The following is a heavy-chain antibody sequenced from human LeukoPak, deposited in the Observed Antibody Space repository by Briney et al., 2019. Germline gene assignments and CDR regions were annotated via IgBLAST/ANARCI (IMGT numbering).Heavy chain of an antibody. CDR2: IILIFGTT. Sequence: GASVKVSCKASGGTFSSYAISWVRQAPGQGLEWMGGIILIFGTTNYAQEFQGRVTITADESTSTAYMELSSLRSEDTAVYYCARLDFPPGAADDAFDIWGQGTMVTVSS. D-gene: IGHD3/OR15-3a*01. CDR3: ARLDFPPGAADDAFDI. V-gene: IGHV1-69*13. J-gene: IGHJ3*02. CDR1: GGTFSSYA.